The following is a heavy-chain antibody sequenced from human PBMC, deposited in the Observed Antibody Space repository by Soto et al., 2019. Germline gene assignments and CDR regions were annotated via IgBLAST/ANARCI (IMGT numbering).Heavy chain of an antibody. CDR2: VVPLLGIE. Sequence: QVQLVQSGAKVKRPGSSVKVSCKASGGTFNSHTINWVRQAPGQGLEWVGRVVPLLGIESHPQKFKDRLTITADTSTDSVFMELSNLRAEDTAVYYCTRDRPEKDAVPVPRQHCDSWGPGTVITVSS. V-gene: IGHV1-69*08. CDR3: TRDRPEKDAVPVPRQHCDS. CDR1: GGTFNSHT. D-gene: IGHD2-21*02. J-gene: IGHJ1*01.